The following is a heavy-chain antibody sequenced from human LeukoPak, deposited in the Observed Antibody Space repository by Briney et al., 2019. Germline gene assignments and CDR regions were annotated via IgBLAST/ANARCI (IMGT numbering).Heavy chain of an antibody. D-gene: IGHD2-21*01. Sequence: PSETLSLTCTVSGGSISSGDYYWSWIRQPPGKGXXXXXXXYYSGSTYYNPSLKSRVTISVDTSKNQFSLKLSSVTAADTAVYYCARDPAVIYYYYGMDVWGQGTTVTVSS. V-gene: IGHV4-30-4*01. J-gene: IGHJ6*02. CDR1: GGSISSGDYY. CDR2: XYYSGST. CDR3: ARDPAVIYYYYGMDV.